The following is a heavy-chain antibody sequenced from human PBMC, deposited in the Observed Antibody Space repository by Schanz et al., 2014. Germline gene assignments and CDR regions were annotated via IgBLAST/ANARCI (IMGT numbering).Heavy chain of an antibody. Sequence: QVQLVQSGAEAKKPGASVKVSCKASGYTFTSYGISWVRQAPGQGLEWMGWISPYNGNTNYAHKLQARVTMTADTSTSTAYMDVRSLRSDDTAVYYCAGDQSPYAHSSDVKCFDYWGQGSLVTVSS. CDR3: AGDQSPYAHSSDVKCFDY. CDR1: GYTFTSYG. J-gene: IGHJ4*02. CDR2: ISPYNGNT. V-gene: IGHV1-18*01. D-gene: IGHD6-6*01.